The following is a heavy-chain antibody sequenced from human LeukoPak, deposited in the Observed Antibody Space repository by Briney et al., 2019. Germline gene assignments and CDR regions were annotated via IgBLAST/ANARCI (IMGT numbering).Heavy chain of an antibody. CDR1: GFTFADFA. Sequence: GGSLRLSCVASGFTFADFAMHWVRQVPGKGLEWVSGISWNSGSIGYADSVKGRFTISRDNAKNSLYLQMNSLRAEDTALYYCAKSVYGSGSYYNPPDAWGQGTLVTVSS. CDR3: AKSVYGSGSYYNPPDA. V-gene: IGHV3-9*01. CDR2: ISWNSGSI. J-gene: IGHJ5*02. D-gene: IGHD3-10*01.